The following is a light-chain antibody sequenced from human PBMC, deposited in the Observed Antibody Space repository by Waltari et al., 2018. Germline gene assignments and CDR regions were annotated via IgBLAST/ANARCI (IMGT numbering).Light chain of an antibody. CDR2: KVH. V-gene: IGLV2-14*01. Sequence: QSALTQPASVSGSPGQSITISCTGTSSDVGFYDFVSWFQQHPGKAPKFMIFKVHNRPSGVSNRFSGSKSANTASLTISGLQAEDEADYYCSSYTRRSYWVFGGGTQLTVL. CDR3: SSYTRRSYWV. CDR1: SSDVGFYDF. J-gene: IGLJ3*02.